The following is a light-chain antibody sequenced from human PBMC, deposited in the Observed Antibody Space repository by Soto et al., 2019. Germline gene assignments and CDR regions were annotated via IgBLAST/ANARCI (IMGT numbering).Light chain of an antibody. J-gene: IGKJ2*01. CDR2: GAS. V-gene: IGKV3-20*01. Sequence: EIVLTQSPGTLSLSPGERATLSCRASQSVSSSYLAWYQQKPGQAPRLLIYGASSRATGIPDRFSGSGSGTDFTLTITRLEPEDFAVYYCQQYGSSLYTFGQGTTLAIK. CDR3: QQYGSSLYT. CDR1: QSVSSSY.